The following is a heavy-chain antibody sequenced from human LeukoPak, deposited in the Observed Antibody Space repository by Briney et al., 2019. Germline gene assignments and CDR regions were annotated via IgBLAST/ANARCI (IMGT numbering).Heavy chain of an antibody. J-gene: IGHJ4*02. V-gene: IGHV3-21*01. D-gene: IGHD3-22*01. CDR1: GFTFSSYW. CDR2: ISSSSSYI. Sequence: GGSLRLSCAASGFTFSSYWMSWVRQAPGKGLEWVSSISSSSSYIYYADSVKGRFTISRDNAKNSLYLQMNSLRAEDTAVYYCARDTAPMVITTYFDCWGQGTLVTVSS. CDR3: ARDTAPMVITTYFDC.